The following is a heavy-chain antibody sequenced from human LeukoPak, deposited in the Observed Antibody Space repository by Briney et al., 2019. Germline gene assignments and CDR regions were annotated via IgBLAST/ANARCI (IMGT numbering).Heavy chain of an antibody. Sequence: GGSLRLSCAASGFIFSQYSINWVRQAPGKGLEWVSHIRSTGDTFYADSVKGRFTISRDNSKNTLYLQMNCLRAEDTAVYYCAKEADSSWPNWGQGTLVTVSS. J-gene: IGHJ4*02. CDR2: IRSTGDT. CDR1: GFIFSQYS. CDR3: AKEADSSWPN. D-gene: IGHD6-13*01. V-gene: IGHV3-23*01.